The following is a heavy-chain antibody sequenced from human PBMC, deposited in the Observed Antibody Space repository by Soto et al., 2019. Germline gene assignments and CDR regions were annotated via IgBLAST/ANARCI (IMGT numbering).Heavy chain of an antibody. Sequence: GGSLRLSCAASGFTFSDYYMSWIRQAPGKGLEWVSYISSSSSYTNYADSVKGRFTISRDNAKNSLYLQMNSLRAEDTAVYYCARGSGSYWPYYFDYWGQGTLVTVSS. D-gene: IGHD1-26*01. CDR2: ISSSSSYT. V-gene: IGHV3-11*06. CDR1: GFTFSDYY. J-gene: IGHJ4*02. CDR3: ARGSGSYWPYYFDY.